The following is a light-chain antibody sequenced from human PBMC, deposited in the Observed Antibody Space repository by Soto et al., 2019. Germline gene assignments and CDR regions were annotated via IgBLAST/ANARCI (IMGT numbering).Light chain of an antibody. Sequence: DIVMTQSPDSLAVSLGERATINCKSSQSVLNNSNNKNYLAWYQQKPGQPPQLLICWASSRESGVPDRFSGSGSGTDFTLTISSLQAKDVAFYFCQQYYTTPRTFGQGTKVDIK. CDR2: WAS. CDR3: QQYYTTPRT. J-gene: IGKJ1*01. CDR1: QSVLNNSNNKNY. V-gene: IGKV4-1*01.